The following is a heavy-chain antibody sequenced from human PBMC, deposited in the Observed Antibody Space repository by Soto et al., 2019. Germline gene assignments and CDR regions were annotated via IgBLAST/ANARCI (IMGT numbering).Heavy chain of an antibody. CDR1: GFTFSSYA. Sequence: GGSLRLSCAASGFTFSSYAMSWVRQAPGKGLEWVSAISGSGGSTYYADSVKGRFTISRDNSKNTLYLQMNSLRALVTVVYYCARTLYSYGTDYSGQETLVTVSS. J-gene: IGHJ4*02. CDR2: ISGSGGST. CDR3: ARTLYSYGTDY. D-gene: IGHD5-18*01. V-gene: IGHV3-23*01.